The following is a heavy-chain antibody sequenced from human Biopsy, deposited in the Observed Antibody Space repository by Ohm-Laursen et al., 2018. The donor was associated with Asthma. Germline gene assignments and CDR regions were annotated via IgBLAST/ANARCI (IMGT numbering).Heavy chain of an antibody. V-gene: IGHV3-30*03. CDR3: VRDGTDDAFDI. CDR1: GFVFRSHA. Sequence: SLRLSCAASGFVFRSHAMHWVRQAPGKGLEWVAVVSYDGTNKDYADSVKGRFTFSRDNSQNTLDLQMNSLREEDTAVYYCVRDGTDDAFDIWGQGTVVSVSS. D-gene: IGHD1-1*01. CDR2: VSYDGTNK. J-gene: IGHJ3*02.